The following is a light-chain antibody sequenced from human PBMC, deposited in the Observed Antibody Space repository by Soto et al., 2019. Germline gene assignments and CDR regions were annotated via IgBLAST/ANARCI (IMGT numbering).Light chain of an antibody. CDR1: QSVSTY. J-gene: IGKJ5*01. V-gene: IGKV3-11*01. CDR3: QQRRSWPPTIT. CDR2: DAS. Sequence: EIVLTQSPATLSLSPGERATLSCRASQSVSTYLAWYQQRPGQAPRRLIYDASYRATDIPPRFSGSGSGTDFTLTISSLEPEDFAVYYCQQRRSWPPTITFGQGTRLGIK.